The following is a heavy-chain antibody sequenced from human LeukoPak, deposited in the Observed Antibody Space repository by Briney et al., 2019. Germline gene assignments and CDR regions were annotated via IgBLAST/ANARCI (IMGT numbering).Heavy chain of an antibody. J-gene: IGHJ5*02. D-gene: IGHD3-22*01. V-gene: IGHV5-51*01. CDR3: ARRPVHYYDSSGYGNNWFDP. Sequence: GESLKISCKGSGYSFTNYWIGWVRQMPGKGLEWMGIIYPTDSDTRYSPSFQGQVTISADKSISTAYLQWSSLKASDTAMYYCARRPVHYYDSSGYGNNWFDPWGQGTLVTVSS. CDR1: GYSFTNYW. CDR2: IYPTDSDT.